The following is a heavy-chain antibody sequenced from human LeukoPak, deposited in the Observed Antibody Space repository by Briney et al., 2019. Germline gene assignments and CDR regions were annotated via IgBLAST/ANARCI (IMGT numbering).Heavy chain of an antibody. CDR1: GFTVSSNS. CDR2: IYSDNT. V-gene: IGHV3-53*01. J-gene: IGHJ4*02. CDR3: ARRAGAYSHPYDY. D-gene: IGHD4/OR15-4a*01. Sequence: GGYLRLSCTVSGFTVSSNSMSWVRQAPGKGLEWVSFIYSDNTHYSDSGKGRFTISRDNSKNTLYLQMNSLRAEDTAVYYCARRAGAYSHPYDYWGQGTLVTVSS.